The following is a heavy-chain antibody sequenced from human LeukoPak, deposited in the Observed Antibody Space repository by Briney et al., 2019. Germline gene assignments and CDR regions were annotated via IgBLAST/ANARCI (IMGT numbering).Heavy chain of an antibody. J-gene: IGHJ1*01. CDR3: AGVNAYCWGSADFFHQ. V-gene: IGHV3-48*03. CDR1: VFTFSSIV. D-gene: IGHD3-16*01. CDR2: ISTSGRSI. Sequence: GGSLRLSSVDSVFTFSSIVMICVRQAPGKGLEWVSYISTSGRSIYYADSVKGRFTISRANPKNSLYLQMNSLRAEDTAVYYCAGVNAYCWGSADFFHQGSQGTLVTVSS.